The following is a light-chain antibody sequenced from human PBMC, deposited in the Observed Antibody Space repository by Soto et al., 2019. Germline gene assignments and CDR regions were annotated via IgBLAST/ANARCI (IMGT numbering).Light chain of an antibody. CDR3: QQYDDWART. CDR2: GAS. J-gene: IGKJ1*01. CDR1: QSVRTN. Sequence: ERVMTQSPVSLSVSPGERATLSCRASQSVRTNLAWYQQTPGQAPRLLIYGASTRATGIPDRFRGSGSGTEFTLTISSLQSEDFASYYCQQYDDWARTFGQGTKLEI. V-gene: IGKV3-15*01.